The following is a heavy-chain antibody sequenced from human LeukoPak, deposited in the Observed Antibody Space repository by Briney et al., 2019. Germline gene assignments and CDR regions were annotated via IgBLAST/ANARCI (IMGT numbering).Heavy chain of an antibody. D-gene: IGHD4-17*01. CDR3: ARANYGDYPLGP. Sequence: ASVKVSCKASGGTFSSYAISWVRQAPGQGLEWMGGIIPIFGTANYAQKFQGRVTITADESTSTAYMELSSLRSEDTAVYYCARANYGDYPLGPWGQGTLVTVSS. J-gene: IGHJ5*02. CDR1: GGTFSSYA. V-gene: IGHV1-69*13. CDR2: IIPIFGTA.